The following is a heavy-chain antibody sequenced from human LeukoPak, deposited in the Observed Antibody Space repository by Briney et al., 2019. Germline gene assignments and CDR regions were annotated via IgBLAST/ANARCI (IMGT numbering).Heavy chain of an antibody. V-gene: IGHV3-21*01. CDR3: ARVSSSGWYDC. J-gene: IGHJ5*01. CDR2: ITSSSSYI. Sequence: GSLRLSCAASGFTFSSYSMTWVRQAPGKGLEWVSYITSSSSYIYDADSVKGRFTISRDNAKNSLYLQMHSLRAEDTAMYYCARVSSSGWYDCWGQGTLVTVSS. D-gene: IGHD6-25*01. CDR1: GFTFSSYS.